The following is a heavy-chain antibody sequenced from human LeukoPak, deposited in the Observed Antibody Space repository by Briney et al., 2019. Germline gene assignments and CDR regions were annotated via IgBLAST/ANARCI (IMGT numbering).Heavy chain of an antibody. Sequence: SVKVSCKASGGTFSSYAISWVRQAPGQGLEWMGRIIPIFGIANYAQKFQGRVTITADKSTSTAYIELSSLRSEDTAVYYCARDRDSSGGVFDYWGQGTLVPVSS. V-gene: IGHV1-69*04. J-gene: IGHJ4*02. CDR1: GGTFSSYA. D-gene: IGHD3-22*01. CDR3: ARDRDSSGGVFDY. CDR2: IIPIFGIA.